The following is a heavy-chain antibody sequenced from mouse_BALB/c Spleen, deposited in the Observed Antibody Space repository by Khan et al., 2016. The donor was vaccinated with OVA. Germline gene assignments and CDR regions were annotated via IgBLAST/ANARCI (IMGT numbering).Heavy chain of an antibody. Sequence: EVELVESGGGLVKPGGPLKLSCAASGFTFSTYAMSWVRQTPEKRLEWVTTISSYGDYTYYPDCVKGRFTISRDNAKNTLYLQMSSLRSEDTAMYYCARHNYGPFAYWGRGTLVTVSA. V-gene: IGHV5-9-3*01. CDR2: ISSYGDYT. CDR1: GFTFSTYA. CDR3: ARHNYGPFAY. J-gene: IGHJ3*01. D-gene: IGHD1-1*01.